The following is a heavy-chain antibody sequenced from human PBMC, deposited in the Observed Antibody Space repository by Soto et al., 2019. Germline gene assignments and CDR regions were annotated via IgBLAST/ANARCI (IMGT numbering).Heavy chain of an antibody. CDR2: ISYDGSNK. Sequence: QVQLVESGGGVVQPGRSLRLSCAASGFTFSSYGMHWVRQAPGKGLEWVAVISYDGSNKYYADSVKGRFTISRDNSKNTLYLQMNSLRAEDTAVYYCAREENDHIRRIAAAGTGGDYWGQGTLVTVSS. J-gene: IGHJ4*02. V-gene: IGHV3-30*03. CDR1: GFTFSSYG. D-gene: IGHD6-13*01. CDR3: AREENDHIRRIAAAGTGGDY.